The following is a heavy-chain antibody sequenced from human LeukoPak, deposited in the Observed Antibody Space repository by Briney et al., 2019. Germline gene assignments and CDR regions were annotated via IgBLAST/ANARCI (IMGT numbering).Heavy chain of an antibody. V-gene: IGHV4-61*01. Sequence: SETLSLTCTVSGASISSSSYYWSWIRQPPGRGLEWIGYIYYSGSTNYNPSLKSRVTISVDTSKNQFSLKLSSVTAAHTAVYYCAKLRGYSYGREYFQHWGQGTLVTVSS. CDR2: IYYSGST. D-gene: IGHD5-18*01. J-gene: IGHJ1*01. CDR1: GASISSSSYY. CDR3: AKLRGYSYGREYFQH.